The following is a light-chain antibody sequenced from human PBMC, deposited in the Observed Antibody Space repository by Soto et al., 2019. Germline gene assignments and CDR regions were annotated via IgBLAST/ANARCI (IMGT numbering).Light chain of an antibody. J-gene: IGLJ3*02. Sequence: QAVVTQPPSASGTPGQRVTISCSGSSSNIGSNTVNWYQQLPGTAPKLLIYSNNQRPSGVPDRFSGSKSGISASLAISGLQSEDEADYYCAAWDDSLNGFWVFGGGTKLTVL. CDR2: SNN. V-gene: IGLV1-44*01. CDR1: SSNIGSNT. CDR3: AAWDDSLNGFWV.